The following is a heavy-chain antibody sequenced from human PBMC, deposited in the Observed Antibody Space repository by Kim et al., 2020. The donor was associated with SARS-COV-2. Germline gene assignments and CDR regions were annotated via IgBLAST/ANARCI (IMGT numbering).Heavy chain of an antibody. Sequence: SETLSLTCTVSGDSISSSTYYWAWIRQPPGIGPEWIGSIDYSGNTYYNPSLKSRVTISADTSTNQFSLKLSSVTAADTAVYYCARHPSIGSHVWGQGSLV. CDR3: ARHPSIGSHV. V-gene: IGHV4-39*01. CDR1: GDSISSSTYY. J-gene: IGHJ4*02. D-gene: IGHD1-26*01. CDR2: IDYSGNT.